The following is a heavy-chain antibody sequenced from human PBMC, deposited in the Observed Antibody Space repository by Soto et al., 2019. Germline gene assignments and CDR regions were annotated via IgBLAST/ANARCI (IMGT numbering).Heavy chain of an antibody. V-gene: IGHV3-7*01. Sequence: EVQLVESGGGLVQTGGSLRLSCAASGFTFSSYWMSWVRQAPGKGLEWVANIKQDGSEKYYVDSVTGRFTISRDNAKNSLYLQVNSLRVEDTAVYYCAREKRASGYFDYWGQGTLVTVSS. J-gene: IGHJ4*02. CDR3: AREKRASGYFDY. D-gene: IGHD6-25*01. CDR1: GFTFSSYW. CDR2: IKQDGSEK.